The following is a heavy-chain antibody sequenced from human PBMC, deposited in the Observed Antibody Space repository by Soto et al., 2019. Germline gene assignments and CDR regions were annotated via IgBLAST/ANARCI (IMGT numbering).Heavy chain of an antibody. V-gene: IGHV4-39*01. CDR1: GGSISSSSYY. CDR3: ATLWGQD. Sequence: QLQLQESGPGLVKPSETLSLTCTVSGGSISSSSYYWGWIRQPPGKGLEWIGRIYYSGRTYYNPSLKSRVTISVNTAKNQFSLKLSSVTAADTAVYYCATLWGQDWGQGTLVTVSS. J-gene: IGHJ4*02. CDR2: IYYSGRT. D-gene: IGHD3-10*01.